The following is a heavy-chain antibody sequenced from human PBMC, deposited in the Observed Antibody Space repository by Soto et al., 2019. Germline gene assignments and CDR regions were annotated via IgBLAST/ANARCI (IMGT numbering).Heavy chain of an antibody. CDR1: GFKFSSYA. D-gene: IGHD6-13*01. V-gene: IGHV3-23*01. CDR2: ISGSGRST. Sequence: GGSLRLSCAASGFKFSSYAMRWVRQAPGKGLEWVAVISGSGRSTFYADSVKGRFTISRDDSKNTLFLQMNTLRAEDTAIYYCAKSHFPIAASRQPHFDHWGQGALVTVSS. J-gene: IGHJ4*02. CDR3: AKSHFPIAASRQPHFDH.